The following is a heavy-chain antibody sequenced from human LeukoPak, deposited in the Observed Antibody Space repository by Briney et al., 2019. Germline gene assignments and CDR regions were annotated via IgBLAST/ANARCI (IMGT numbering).Heavy chain of an antibody. D-gene: IGHD3-22*01. CDR2: ISGSGGST. CDR3: AKAGGGGIYDSSGFDY. CDR1: GFTFSSYA. V-gene: IGHV3-23*01. Sequence: GGSLRLSCAASGFTFSSYAMSWVRQAPGKGLEWVSAISGSGGSTYYADSVKGRFTISRDNSKNTLYLQMNSLRAEDTAVYYCAKAGGGGIYDSSGFDYWGQGTLVTVSS. J-gene: IGHJ4*02.